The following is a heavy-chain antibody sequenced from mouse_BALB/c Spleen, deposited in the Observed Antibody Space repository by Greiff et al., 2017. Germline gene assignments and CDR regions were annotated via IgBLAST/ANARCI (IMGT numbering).Heavy chain of an antibody. CDR3: ARSRTGTSYFDY. V-gene: IGHV14-3*02. CDR1: GFTFKDSY. CDR2: IDPANGNT. Sequence: EVQLQQSGPELVKPGASVKLSCTASGFTFKDSYMHWVKQRPEQGLEWIGRIDPANGNTKYDPKFQGKATITADTSSNTAYLQLSSLTSEDTAVYYCARSRTGTSYFDYWGQGTTLTVSS. J-gene: IGHJ2*01. D-gene: IGHD4-1*01.